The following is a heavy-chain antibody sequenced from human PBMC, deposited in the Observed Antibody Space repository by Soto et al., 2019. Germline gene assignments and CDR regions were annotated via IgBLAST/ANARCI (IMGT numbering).Heavy chain of an antibody. CDR2: ISRSSSYT. CDR3: ARVSLIASEYDY. D-gene: IGHD3-16*02. J-gene: IGHJ4*02. V-gene: IGHV3-11*05. Sequence: QVQLVDSGEGLVKPGGSLRLSCAASGFSFSDYYMTWIRQAPGKGLEWVSHISRSSSYTMYADSVMGRFTISRDNAKNSLYLQMNSLRAEDTAVYYCARVSLIASEYDYWGQGTLVTVSS. CDR1: GFSFSDYY.